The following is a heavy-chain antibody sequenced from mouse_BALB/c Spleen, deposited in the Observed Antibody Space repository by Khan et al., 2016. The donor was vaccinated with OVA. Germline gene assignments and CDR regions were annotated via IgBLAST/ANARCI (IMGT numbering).Heavy chain of an antibody. CDR1: GYTFTTYW. Sequence: VQLQESGAELAKPGASVKMSCKASGYTFTTYWMHWVKQRPGQGLEWIGYINPTSGYTDYNEKFKDRDTLTADKSACTAYMQLSSLTSEDSAVDYCTRDRIDYWGQGTTLTVSS. CDR3: TRDRIDY. V-gene: IGHV1-7*01. CDR2: INPTSGYT. J-gene: IGHJ2*01.